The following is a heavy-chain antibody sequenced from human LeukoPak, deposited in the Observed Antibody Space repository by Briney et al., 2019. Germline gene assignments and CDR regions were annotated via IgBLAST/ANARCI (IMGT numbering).Heavy chain of an antibody. Sequence: SETLSLTCSVSGASVTGTYWSWVRQTPGKGLEWIAYTYYGGTTEYNPSLKSRATISVDTSKNHFSLDLGSVTAADTAVYFCARLGLYDGYTHDSWGQGTLVTVSS. J-gene: IGHJ4*02. D-gene: IGHD5-24*01. V-gene: IGHV4-59*08. CDR1: GASVTGTY. CDR2: TYYGGTT. CDR3: ARLGLYDGYTHDS.